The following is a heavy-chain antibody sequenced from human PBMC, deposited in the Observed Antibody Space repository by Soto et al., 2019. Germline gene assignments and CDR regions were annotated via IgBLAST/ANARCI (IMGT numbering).Heavy chain of an antibody. CDR3: AIEGGSYGPFDC. J-gene: IGHJ4*02. V-gene: IGHV3-53*01. CDR1: GFSVSNKY. Sequence: GGSLRLSCAASGFSVSNKYMNWVRQAPGRGLEWVSVIYSGGGTYYAESVKGRFTISRDNSKNTVYLQMNTLRPEDTAVYYCAIEGGSYGPFDCWGQGTLVTVSS. D-gene: IGHD3-10*01. CDR2: IYSGGGT.